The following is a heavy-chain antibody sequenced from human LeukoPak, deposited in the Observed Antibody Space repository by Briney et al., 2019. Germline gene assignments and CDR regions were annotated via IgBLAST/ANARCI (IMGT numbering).Heavy chain of an antibody. CDR3: AKDRGGSYYDNLGYFDY. V-gene: IGHV3-30*18. Sequence: GGSLRLSCAASGFTFNSYWMNWVRQAPGKGLEWVAVISYDGSNKYYADSVKGRFTISRDNSKNTLYLQMNSLRAEDTAVYYCAKDRGGSYYDNLGYFDYWGQGTLVTVSS. CDR2: ISYDGSNK. J-gene: IGHJ4*02. D-gene: IGHD1-26*01. CDR1: GFTFNSYW.